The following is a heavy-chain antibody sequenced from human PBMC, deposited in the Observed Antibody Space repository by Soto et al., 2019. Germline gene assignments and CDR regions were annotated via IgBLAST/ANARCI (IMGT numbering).Heavy chain of an antibody. Sequence: GGSLRLSCAASGFSFSSYGMHWVRQAPGKGLEWVAVIWYDGSNKYYADSVKGRFTISRDNSMYTLYLQMNSLRAEDTAVYYCARESVAVAGTDFDYWGQGTLVTVSS. D-gene: IGHD6-19*01. J-gene: IGHJ4*02. CDR2: IWYDGSNK. V-gene: IGHV3-33*01. CDR3: ARESVAVAGTDFDY. CDR1: GFSFSSYG.